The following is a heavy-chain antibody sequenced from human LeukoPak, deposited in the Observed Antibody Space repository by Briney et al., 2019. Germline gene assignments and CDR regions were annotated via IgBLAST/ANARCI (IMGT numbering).Heavy chain of an antibody. V-gene: IGHV3-66*01. D-gene: IGHD1-26*01. J-gene: IGHJ4*02. CDR2: IYSGGST. CDR3: ARVAYYYFDY. CDR1: GFTFDTYA. Sequence: GGSLRLSCAVSGFTFDTYAMSWVRQAPGKGLEWVSVIYSGGSTYYADSVKGRFTISRDNSKNTLYLQMNSLRAEDTAVYYCARVAYYYFDYWGQGTLVTVSS.